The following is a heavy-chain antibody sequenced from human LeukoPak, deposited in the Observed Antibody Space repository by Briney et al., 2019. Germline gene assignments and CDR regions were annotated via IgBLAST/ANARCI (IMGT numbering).Heavy chain of an antibody. J-gene: IGHJ4*02. Sequence: GGSLRLSCAASGFTFSSYAMSWVRQAPGKGLEWVSAISGSGGSTYYADSVKGRFTISRDNSKNTLSLQMNGLRAEDTAVYYCARDHVAAAGTPQHWGQGTLVTVSS. CDR1: GFTFSSYA. D-gene: IGHD6-13*01. V-gene: IGHV3-23*01. CDR3: ARDHVAAAGTPQH. CDR2: ISGSGGST.